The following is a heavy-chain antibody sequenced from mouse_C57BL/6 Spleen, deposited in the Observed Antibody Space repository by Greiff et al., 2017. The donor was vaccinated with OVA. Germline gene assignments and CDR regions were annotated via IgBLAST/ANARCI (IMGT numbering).Heavy chain of an antibody. Sequence: EVKLVESGGDLVKPGGSLKLSCAASGFTFSSYGMSWVRQTPDKRLEWVATISSGGSYTYYPYSVKGRFTISRDNAKNTLYLQMSSLKSEDTAMYYCARLPDYLYYFDYWGQGTTLTVSS. V-gene: IGHV5-6*02. CDR2: ISSGGSYT. D-gene: IGHD1-1*01. CDR1: GFTFSSYG. J-gene: IGHJ2*01. CDR3: ARLPDYLYYFDY.